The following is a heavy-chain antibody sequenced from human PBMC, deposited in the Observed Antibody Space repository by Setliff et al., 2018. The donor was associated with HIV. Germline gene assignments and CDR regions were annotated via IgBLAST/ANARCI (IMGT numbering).Heavy chain of an antibody. D-gene: IGHD3-3*01. CDR2: INAGNGNT. J-gene: IGHJ4*02. CDR1: GYTFTSNA. Sequence: ASVKVSCKASGYTFTSNALHWVRQAPGQRLEWMGWINAGNGNTKYSQKFQGRVTSTRDTSASTVYMELSNLRSEDTAVYYCAREIRNYDFWSGYWEDHYFDSWGQGTLVTVSS. CDR3: AREIRNYDFWSGYWEDHYFDS. V-gene: IGHV1-3*01.